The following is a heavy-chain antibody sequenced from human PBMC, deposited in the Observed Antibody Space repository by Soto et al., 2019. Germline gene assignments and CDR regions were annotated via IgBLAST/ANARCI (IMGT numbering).Heavy chain of an antibody. CDR2: IWYDGSNK. V-gene: IGHV3-33*01. Sequence: QVQLVESGGGVVQPGRSLRLSCAASGFTFSSFAMHWVRQAPGKGLEWVTLIWYDGSNKYYADSVKGRFTISRDNSKNRLYLQMNSLRDEDTAVYYCARTRGHCTGGSCYYYGMDVWGQGTTVTVSS. D-gene: IGHD2-8*02. CDR3: ARTRGHCTGGSCYYYGMDV. J-gene: IGHJ6*02. CDR1: GFTFSSFA.